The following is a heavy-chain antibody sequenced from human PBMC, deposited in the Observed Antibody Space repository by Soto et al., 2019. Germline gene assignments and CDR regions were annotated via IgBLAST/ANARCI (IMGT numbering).Heavy chain of an antibody. CDR1: GFTFSDYS. J-gene: IGHJ6*02. Sequence: EVQLVESGGGLVKPGGSLRLSCAASGFTFSDYSMNWVRQAPGKGLVWVSSIGSRSRSSYYADSVEGRFTISRDNARNALFLQMNSLRVEDTGVYYCARGPRRDYGHYVLYYYYGMDVWGQATTVTVSS. CDR2: IGSRSRSS. CDR3: ARGPRRDYGHYVLYYYYGMDV. V-gene: IGHV3-21*01. D-gene: IGHD4-17*01.